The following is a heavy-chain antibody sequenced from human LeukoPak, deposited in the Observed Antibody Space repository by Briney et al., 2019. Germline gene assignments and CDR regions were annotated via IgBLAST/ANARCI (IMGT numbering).Heavy chain of an antibody. Sequence: SETLSLTCAVYGGPFSGYYWSWIRQPPGKGLEWIGEINHSGSTNYNPSLKSRVTISVDTSKNQFSLKLSSVTAADTAVYYCARGGYCSGGSCSPDYWGQGTLVTVSS. V-gene: IGHV4-34*01. D-gene: IGHD2-15*01. J-gene: IGHJ4*02. CDR3: ARGGYCSGGSCSPDY. CDR1: GGPFSGYY. CDR2: INHSGST.